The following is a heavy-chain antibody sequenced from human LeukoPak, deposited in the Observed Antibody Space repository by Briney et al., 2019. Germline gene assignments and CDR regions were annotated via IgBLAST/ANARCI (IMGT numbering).Heavy chain of an antibody. J-gene: IGHJ4*02. CDR3: ANPPTAAAGTYDY. Sequence: PGGSLMLSCAASGFTFGSYSMNWVRQAPGKGLEWVSYISSSSSTIYYADSVKGRFTISRDNSKNTLYLQMNSLRAEDTAVYYCANPPTAAAGTYDYWGQGTLVTVSS. CDR2: ISSSSSTI. D-gene: IGHD6-13*01. V-gene: IGHV3-48*01. CDR1: GFTFGSYS.